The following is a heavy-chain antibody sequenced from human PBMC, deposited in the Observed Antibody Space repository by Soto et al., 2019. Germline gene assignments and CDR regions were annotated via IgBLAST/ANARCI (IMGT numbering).Heavy chain of an antibody. CDR1: GLTFSHHS. J-gene: IGHJ4*02. CDR3: ARGRRSCTGNNCYTDFDF. D-gene: IGHD2-2*02. Sequence: ASVKVSCKASGLTFSHHSIHWVRQAPGQRLEWMGWINADNGYTKYSQKFQGRVTITWDTSAKTAYMDLYSLRSEDSAVYYCARGRRSCTGNNCYTDFDFWGQGSLVTVSS. CDR2: INADNGYT. V-gene: IGHV1-3*01.